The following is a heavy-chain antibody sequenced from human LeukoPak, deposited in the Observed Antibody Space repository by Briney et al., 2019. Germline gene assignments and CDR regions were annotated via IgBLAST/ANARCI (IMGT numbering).Heavy chain of an antibody. CDR3: ARGGYYDSGGFDN. CDR2: INPNSGGT. J-gene: IGHJ4*02. V-gene: IGHV1-2*02. D-gene: IGHD3-22*01. CDR1: GYTFTGYY. Sequence: GASVKVSCKASGYTFTGYYLHWVRQAPGQGLEWMGCINPNSGGTKYGQKFQGRVTMTRDTSFSTAHMELTGLGSDDTAVYYCARGGYYDSGGFDNWGQGTLVTVSS.